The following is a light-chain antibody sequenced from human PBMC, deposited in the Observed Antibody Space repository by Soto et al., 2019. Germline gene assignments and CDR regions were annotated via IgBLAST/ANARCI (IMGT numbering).Light chain of an antibody. CDR3: AAWDDSLYGYV. J-gene: IGLJ1*01. CDR1: SSNIGSNT. CDR2: SNN. V-gene: IGLV1-44*01. Sequence: QSVLTQPPSASGTPGQRVTISCSGSSSNIGSNTVNWYQQLPGTAPKLLIYSNNQRPSGVPDRFSGSKSGTSASLAISGLQSEEEADYYCAAWDDSLYGYVFGTGTKLTVL.